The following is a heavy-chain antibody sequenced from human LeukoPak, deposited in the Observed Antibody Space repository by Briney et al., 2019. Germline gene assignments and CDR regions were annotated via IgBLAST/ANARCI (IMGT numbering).Heavy chain of an antibody. CDR2: MRGNGGST. CDR3: ARDRPDYYYDSGSYYNTY. V-gene: IGHV3-23*01. J-gene: IGHJ4*02. D-gene: IGHD3-10*01. CDR1: GFTFSSYA. Sequence: GGSLRLSCAASGFTFSSYAMSWVRQAPGKGLEWVSAMRGNGGSTEYVDSVRGRFIISRDNSRNTLYLQMNSLSAEDTAVYYCARDRPDYYYDSGSYYNTYWGQGTLVTVSS.